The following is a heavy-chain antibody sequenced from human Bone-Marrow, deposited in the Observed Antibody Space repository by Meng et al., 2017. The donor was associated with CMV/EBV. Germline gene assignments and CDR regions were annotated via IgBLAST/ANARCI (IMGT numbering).Heavy chain of an antibody. D-gene: IGHD4-11*01. V-gene: IGHV3-48*01. CDR2: ISSSSSTI. CDR1: GFTFSSYS. Sequence: GGSLRLSCAASGFTFSSYSMNWVRQAPGKGLEWVSYISSSSSTIYYADSVKGRFTVSRDNSKNTLYLQMNSLRAEDTAVYYCARDTVNYYYYYYGMDVWGQGTTVTVSS. J-gene: IGHJ6*02. CDR3: ARDTVNYYYYYYGMDV.